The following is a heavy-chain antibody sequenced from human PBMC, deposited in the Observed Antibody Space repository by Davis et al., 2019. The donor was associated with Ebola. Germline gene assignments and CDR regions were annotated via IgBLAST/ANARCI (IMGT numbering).Heavy chain of an antibody. J-gene: IGHJ4*02. D-gene: IGHD4-17*01. V-gene: IGHV1-69*04. CDR2: VIPLLSIT. CDR3: ARDPNYGDEPSDY. Sequence: SVKVSCKVSGGTLSSYTIHWVRQAPGQGLEWMGRVIPLLSITNFAQRFQGRLTITADTSTDTAYMELSSLKFEDTGVYYCARDPNYGDEPSDYWGQGTLVAVSS. CDR1: GGTLSSYT.